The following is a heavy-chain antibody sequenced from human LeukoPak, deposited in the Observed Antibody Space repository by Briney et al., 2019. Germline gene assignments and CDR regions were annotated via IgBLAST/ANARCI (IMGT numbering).Heavy chain of an antibody. CDR2: IYYSGST. J-gene: IGHJ5*02. CDR1: GGSFSGYY. D-gene: IGHD3-10*01. Sequence: PSETLSLTCAVYGGSFSGYYWSWIRQHPGKGLEWIGYIYYSGSTYYNPSLKSRVTISVDTSKNQFSLKLSSVTAADTAVYYCARETMVRGVSPWGQGTLVTVSS. V-gene: IGHV4-31*11. CDR3: ARETMVRGVSP.